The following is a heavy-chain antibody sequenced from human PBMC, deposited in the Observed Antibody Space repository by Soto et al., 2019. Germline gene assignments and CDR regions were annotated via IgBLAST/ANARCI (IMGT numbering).Heavy chain of an antibody. CDR3: ARAYSSSTIYSR. V-gene: IGHV1-18*01. J-gene: IGHJ4*02. CDR2: ISAYNGNT. D-gene: IGHD6-6*01. CDR1: GYTFTSYG. Sequence: ASVKVSCKASGYTFTSYGISWVRQARGQGREWMGWISAYNGNTNYAQKLQGRVTMTTDTSTSTAYMELRSLRSDDTAVYYCARAYSSSTIYSRWGQGTLVTVSS.